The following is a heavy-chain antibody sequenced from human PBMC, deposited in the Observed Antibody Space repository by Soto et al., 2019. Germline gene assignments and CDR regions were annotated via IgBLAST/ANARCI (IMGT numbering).Heavy chain of an antibody. J-gene: IGHJ2*01. CDR3: ARVAPVGSGVVIPYWYFDL. CDR2: IIPIFGTA. Sequence: QVQLVQSGAEVKKPGSSVKVSCKTSGGTFSNYAISWVRQAPGQGLEWMGVIIPIFGTANYAQKFQGRLTIAADESTTSVYMDLSSLTSDDTAVYFCARVAPVGSGVVIPYWYFDLWGRGTLVTVSS. CDR1: GGTFSNYA. D-gene: IGHD3-3*01. V-gene: IGHV1-69*01.